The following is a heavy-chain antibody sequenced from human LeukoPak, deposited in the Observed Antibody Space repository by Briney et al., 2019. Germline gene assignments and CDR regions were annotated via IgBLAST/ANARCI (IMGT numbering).Heavy chain of an antibody. CDR1: GYIFTSYY. D-gene: IGHD5-18*01. CDR2: INPSGGST. J-gene: IGHJ5*02. V-gene: IGHV1-46*01. Sequence: GASVKVSYKASGYIFTSYYMHWVRQAPGQGLEWMGIINPSGGSTSYAQKFQGRVTMTRDTSTSTVYMELSSLRSEDTAVYYCARDRLRGYSGKNWFDPWGQGTLVTVSS. CDR3: ARDRLRGYSGKNWFDP.